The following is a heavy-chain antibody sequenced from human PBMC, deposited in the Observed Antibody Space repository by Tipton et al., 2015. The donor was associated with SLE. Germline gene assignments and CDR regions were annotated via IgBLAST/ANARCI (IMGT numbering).Heavy chain of an antibody. V-gene: IGHV3-23*01. Sequence: SLRLSCAASGFSFSTYAMSCVRQAPGEGLEWVSVISGSGGSTYSADSVRGRFTISRDNSANTVYLQMNSLRAEDTAVYYCAKDSSTSFLAIVVTVGDAFDIWGQGTEVIVSS. CDR3: AKDSSTSFLAIVVTVGDAFDI. CDR1: GFSFSTYA. J-gene: IGHJ3*02. D-gene: IGHD1-26*01. CDR2: ISGSGGST.